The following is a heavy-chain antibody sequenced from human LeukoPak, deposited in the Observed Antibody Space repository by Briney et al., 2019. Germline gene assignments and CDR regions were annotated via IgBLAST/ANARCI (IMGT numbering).Heavy chain of an antibody. V-gene: IGHV1-46*01. CDR1: GYTFTRYY. Sequence: ASVKVSCTASGYTFTRYYLHWVRQAPGQGLEWMGLINPSGGSTRYAQKLQGRGTMTTDTSTSTAYMERRSLRSDDTHVYYCASAVQLWVHDAFDIWGQGTMVTVSS. J-gene: IGHJ3*02. CDR3: ASAVQLWVHDAFDI. D-gene: IGHD5-18*01. CDR2: INPSGGST.